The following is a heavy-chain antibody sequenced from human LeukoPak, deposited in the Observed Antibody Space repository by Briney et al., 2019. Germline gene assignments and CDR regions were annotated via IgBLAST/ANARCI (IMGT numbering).Heavy chain of an antibody. D-gene: IGHD2-15*01. Sequence: GASLRLSCAASGFTFSSYAMSWVRQAPGKGLEWVSAISSNGGSTYYADSVKGRFTISRDNSKNTLYLQMSSLRAEDTAVYYCVKGQWGYCSGGSCYWFDPWGQGTLVTVSS. CDR3: VKGQWGYCSGGSCYWFDP. J-gene: IGHJ5*02. CDR1: GFTFSSYA. CDR2: ISSNGGST. V-gene: IGHV3-64D*06.